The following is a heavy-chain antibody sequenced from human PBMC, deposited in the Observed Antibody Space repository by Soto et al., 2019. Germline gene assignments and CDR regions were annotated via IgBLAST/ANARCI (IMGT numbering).Heavy chain of an antibody. J-gene: IGHJ4*02. D-gene: IGHD3-22*01. V-gene: IGHV3-33*01. CDR3: ARELSDYYDSSGYFGLDY. CDR2: IWYDGSNK. CDR1: GFTFSSYG. Sequence: QVQLVESGGGVVQPGRSLRLSCAASGFTFSSYGMHWVRQAPGKGLEWVAVIWYDGSNKYYADSMKGRFTISRDNSKNTLYLQMNSLRDEDTAVYYCARELSDYYDSSGYFGLDYWGQGTLVTVSS.